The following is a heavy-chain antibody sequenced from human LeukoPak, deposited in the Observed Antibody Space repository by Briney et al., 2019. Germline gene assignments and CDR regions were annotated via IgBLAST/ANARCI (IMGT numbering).Heavy chain of an antibody. V-gene: IGHV3-30*02. J-gene: IGHJ4*02. CDR2: IRYDGSNK. D-gene: IGHD3-3*01. CDR1: GFTFSSYG. CDR3: ATTRDDFWSGYYDDAFFDY. Sequence: GGSLRLSCAASGFTFSSYGMHWVRQAPGKGLEWVAFIRYDGSNKYYADSVKGRFTISRDNSKNTLYLQMNSLRAEDTAVYYCATTRDDFWSGYYDDAFFDYWGQGTLVTVSS.